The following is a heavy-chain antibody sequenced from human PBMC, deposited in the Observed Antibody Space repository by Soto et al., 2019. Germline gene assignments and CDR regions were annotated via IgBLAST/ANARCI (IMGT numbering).Heavy chain of an antibody. CDR3: ARDHPDIVVVPAGP. CDR1: GYTFTSYG. CDR2: ISAYNGNT. D-gene: IGHD2-2*01. V-gene: IGHV1-18*01. J-gene: IGHJ5*02. Sequence: GASGKVSCKASGYTFTSYGISWVRQAPGQGLEWMGWISAYNGNTNYAQKLQGRVTMTTDTSTSTAYMELRSLRSDDTAVYYCARDHPDIVVVPAGPWGQGTLVTVSS.